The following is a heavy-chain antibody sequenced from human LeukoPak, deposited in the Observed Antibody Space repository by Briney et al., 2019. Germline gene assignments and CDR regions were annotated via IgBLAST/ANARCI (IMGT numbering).Heavy chain of an antibody. J-gene: IGHJ3*02. CDR2: ISSSKSFI. CDR1: GFTFSTYT. Sequence: GGSLRLSCVVSGFTFSTYTMNWVRQAPGKGLEWVSSISSSKSFIYYADSVKGRFTISRDNAKSSLYLQMDSLRAEDTAVYYCASPYYYDSSGSQRAFDIWGQGTMVTVSS. CDR3: ASPYYYDSSGSQRAFDI. V-gene: IGHV3-21*01. D-gene: IGHD3-22*01.